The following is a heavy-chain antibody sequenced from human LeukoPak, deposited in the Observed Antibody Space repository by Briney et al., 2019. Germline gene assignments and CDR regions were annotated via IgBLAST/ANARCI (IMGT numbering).Heavy chain of an antibody. Sequence: PGGSLRLSCAASGFTFDNCWMHWVRQAPGKGLVWVSRINDDGSDTSYADSVKGRFTMSRDNAKNTLYLQMDSLRVEDTAVYYCTRDQYTSSSHWGQGTLVTVSS. CDR1: GFTFDNCW. CDR2: INDDGSDT. D-gene: IGHD6-19*01. CDR3: TRDQYTSSSH. J-gene: IGHJ4*02. V-gene: IGHV3-74*01.